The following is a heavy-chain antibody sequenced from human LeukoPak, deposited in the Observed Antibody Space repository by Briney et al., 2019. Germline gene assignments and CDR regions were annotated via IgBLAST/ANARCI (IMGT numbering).Heavy chain of an antibody. CDR1: GGSISSSSYY. V-gene: IGHV4-39*01. CDR2: FDYSGTT. J-gene: IGHJ6*03. Sequence: SETLSLTCTVSGGSISSSSYYWGWIRQPPGKGLEWIGSFDYSGTTYYNPSLKSRVTIFLDTSKNQFSLKLSSVTAADTAVYYCARHGTRNYYMDVWGKGTTVTVSS. CDR3: ARHGTRNYYMDV.